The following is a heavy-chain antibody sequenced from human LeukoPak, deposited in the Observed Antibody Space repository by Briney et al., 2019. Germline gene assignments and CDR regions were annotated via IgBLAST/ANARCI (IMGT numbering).Heavy chain of an antibody. Sequence: SEILSLTCAVYGGSFSGYYWSWIRQPPGKGLEWIGEINHSGSTNYNPSLKSRVTISVDTSKNQFSLKLSSVTAADTAVYYCAGGGTEGYYFDYWGQGTLVTVSS. CDR1: GGSFSGYY. CDR2: INHSGST. J-gene: IGHJ4*02. V-gene: IGHV4-34*01. D-gene: IGHD1-1*01. CDR3: AGGGTEGYYFDY.